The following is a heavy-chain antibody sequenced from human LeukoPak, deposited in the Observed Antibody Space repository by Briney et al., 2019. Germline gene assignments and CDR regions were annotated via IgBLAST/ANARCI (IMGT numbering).Heavy chain of an antibody. CDR3: ARGVWGSYRPYYFDY. Sequence: SQTLSLTCSVSGGSISSSNYYWSWIRQPAGKGLEWIGRTYTSESTNYNPSLKSRVTISVDTSRNQFSLKLGSVTAADTAVYYCARGVWGSYRPYYFDYWGQGTLVTVSS. D-gene: IGHD3-16*02. CDR1: GGSISSSNYY. CDR2: TYTSEST. J-gene: IGHJ4*02. V-gene: IGHV4-61*02.